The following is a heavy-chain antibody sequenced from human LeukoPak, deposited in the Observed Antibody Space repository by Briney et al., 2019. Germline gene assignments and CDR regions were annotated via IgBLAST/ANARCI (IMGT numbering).Heavy chain of an antibody. V-gene: IGHV4-59*08. CDR2: IYDRGST. CDR1: GDSLSSHY. J-gene: IGHJ4*02. Sequence: SETLSLTCTVSGDSLSSHYWSWIRQPPGKGLEWIGYIYDRGSTHYDPSLTSRVTISEDTSRNQFSLKLTSVTAADTAVYYCARNVGWYSHDSWGQGTLVTVSS. D-gene: IGHD6-19*01. CDR3: ARNVGWYSHDS.